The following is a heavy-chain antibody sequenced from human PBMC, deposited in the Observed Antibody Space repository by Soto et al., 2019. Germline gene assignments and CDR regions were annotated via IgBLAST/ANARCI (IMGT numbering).Heavy chain of an antibody. V-gene: IGHV3-30-3*01. CDR3: ARDLFLGYSSSSDLDY. J-gene: IGHJ4*02. Sequence: PGGSLRLSCAASGFTFSSYAMHWVRQAPGKGLEWVAVISYDGSNKYYADSVKGRFTISRDNSKNTLYLQMNSLRAEDTAVYYCARDLFLGYSSSSDLDYWGQGTLVTVSS. CDR2: ISYDGSNK. D-gene: IGHD6-13*01. CDR1: GFTFSSYA.